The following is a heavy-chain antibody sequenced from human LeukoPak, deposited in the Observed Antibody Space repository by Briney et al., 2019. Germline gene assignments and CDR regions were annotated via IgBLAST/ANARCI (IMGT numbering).Heavy chain of an antibody. CDR1: GFTVSSNY. V-gene: IGHV3-53*01. Sequence: PGGSLRLSCAASGFTVSSNYVSWVRQAPGKGLEWVSVIYSGGSTYYADSVKGRFTISRDNSKNTLYLQMNSLRAEDTAVYYCASGSGSYRTPYYYMDVCGTGTTVTVSS. CDR2: IYSGGST. CDR3: ASGSGSYRTPYYYMDV. D-gene: IGHD3-10*01. J-gene: IGHJ6*03.